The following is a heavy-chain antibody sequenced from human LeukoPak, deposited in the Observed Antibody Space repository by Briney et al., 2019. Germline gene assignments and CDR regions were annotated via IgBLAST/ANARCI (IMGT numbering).Heavy chain of an antibody. CDR3: ARDYILTGVYGMDV. CDR1: GFTFSDYY. CDR2: ISSSVSTI. V-gene: IGHV3-11*01. Sequence: GGSLRLSCAASGFTFSDYYMSWIRQAPGKGLEWVSYISSSVSTIYYADSVKGRFTISRDNAKNSLYLQMNSLRAEDTAVYYCARDYILTGVYGMDVWGQGTTVTVSS. J-gene: IGHJ6*02. D-gene: IGHD3-9*01.